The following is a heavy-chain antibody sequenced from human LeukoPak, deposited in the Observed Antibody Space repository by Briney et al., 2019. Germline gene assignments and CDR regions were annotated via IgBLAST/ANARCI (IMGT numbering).Heavy chain of an antibody. CDR3: NYGGNSGAFDI. J-gene: IGHJ3*02. CDR1: GFTFSSYW. Sequence: GGSLRLSCAASGFTFSSYWMIWVRQAPGKGLEWVANIKQDGSEKYYVGSVKGRFTISRDNAKNSLYLQMNSLRAEDTAVYYCNYGGNSGAFDIWGQGTMVTVSS. V-gene: IGHV3-7*01. D-gene: IGHD4-23*01. CDR2: IKQDGSEK.